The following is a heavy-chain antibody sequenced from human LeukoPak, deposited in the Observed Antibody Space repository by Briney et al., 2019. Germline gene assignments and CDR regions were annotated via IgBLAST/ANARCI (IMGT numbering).Heavy chain of an antibody. D-gene: IGHD3-22*01. CDR3: ASALDYYDNRDIDY. V-gene: IGHV3-33*01. Sequence: GGSLRLSCAASGFTFSSYGMHRVRQAPGNGLKWVAVIWQDGSNKYYADSVKGRFTISRDNSKNMLYLQMNSLRAEDTAVYYCASALDYYDNRDIDYWGQGSLVTVSS. J-gene: IGHJ4*02. CDR1: GFTFSSYG. CDR2: IWQDGSNK.